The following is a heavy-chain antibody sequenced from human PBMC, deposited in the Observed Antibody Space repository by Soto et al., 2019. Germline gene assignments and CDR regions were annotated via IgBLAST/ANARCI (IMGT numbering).Heavy chain of an antibody. J-gene: IGHJ4*02. V-gene: IGHV4-30-4*01. D-gene: IGHD1-26*01. CDR3: ARESADIYREIVDY. CDR1: GGSISSGDYY. CDR2: IYYSGST. Sequence: SETLSLTCTVSGGSISSGDYYWRWIRQPPGKGLEWIGYIYYSGSTYYNPSLKSRVTISVDTSKNQFSLKLSSVTAADTSVYYCARESADIYREIVDYWGQGTLVTVSA.